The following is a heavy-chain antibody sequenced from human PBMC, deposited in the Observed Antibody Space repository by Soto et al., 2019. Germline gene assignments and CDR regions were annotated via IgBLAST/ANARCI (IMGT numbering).Heavy chain of an antibody. J-gene: IGHJ3*02. V-gene: IGHV3-21*01. CDR1: GFTFSSYS. D-gene: IGHD4-4*01. Sequence: GGSLRLSCAASGFTFSSYSMNWVRQAPGKGLEWVSSISSSSSYIYYADSVKGRFTISRDNAKNSLYLQMNSLRAEDTAVYYCARALYSNYADAFDIWGQGTMVTVSS. CDR3: ARALYSNYADAFDI. CDR2: ISSSSSYI.